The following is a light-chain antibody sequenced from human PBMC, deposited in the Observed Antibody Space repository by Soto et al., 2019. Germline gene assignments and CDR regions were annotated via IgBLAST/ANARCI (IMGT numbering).Light chain of an antibody. CDR1: QGVYSS. J-gene: IGKJ1*01. V-gene: IGKV3-20*01. CDR2: AAS. CDR3: QQYGKAPQT. Sequence: IVLTPSPSNLALSPEDRATLSCRTSQGVYSSIAWYQQKPGQAPRLLIYAASSRATGIPDRFSGSGSGTDFTLTISRLEPEDFAVYYCQQYGKAPQTFGQGTRWMS.